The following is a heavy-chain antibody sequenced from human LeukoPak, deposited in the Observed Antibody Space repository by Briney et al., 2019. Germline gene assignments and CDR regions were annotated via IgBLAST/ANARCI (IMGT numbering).Heavy chain of an antibody. D-gene: IGHD2/OR15-2a*01. CDR1: GFTFSHYG. J-gene: IGHJ4*02. Sequence: SGGSLRLSCETSGFTFSHYGIHWVRQVPGMGLEWVAFIKYDGSKIYYAGSVQGRFTISRDDSKNNLFLQMTRMRPQDTAVYYCATDGIPSATALANWGQGTLVTVSS. CDR2: IKYDGSKI. V-gene: IGHV3-30*02. CDR3: ATDGIPSATALAN.